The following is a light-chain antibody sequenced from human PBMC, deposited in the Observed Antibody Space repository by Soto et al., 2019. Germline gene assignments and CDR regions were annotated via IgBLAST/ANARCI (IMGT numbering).Light chain of an antibody. CDR2: GAS. V-gene: IGKV3-20*01. CDR3: QHYCSSPPYT. J-gene: IGKJ2*01. Sequence: EIVLTQSPGTLSLSPGERATLSCRASQSVSSSYLAWYQQKPGQAPRLLIYGASRRATGIPDRFSGSGSGTDFTLTISRLEPDDFAVYYCQHYCSSPPYTFGQGTKLEIK. CDR1: QSVSSSY.